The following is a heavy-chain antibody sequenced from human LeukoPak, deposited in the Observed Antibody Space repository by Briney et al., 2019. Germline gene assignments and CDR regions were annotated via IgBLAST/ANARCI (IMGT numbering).Heavy chain of an antibody. J-gene: IGHJ4*02. CDR1: GITFSTHA. CDR3: ANHDFFDGSGFYTY. D-gene: IGHD3-22*01. V-gene: IGHV3-30*04. CDR2: ISKDGSNK. Sequence: GGSLRLSCAASGITFSTHAMHWVRQAPGKGLEWVAVISKDGSNKYYADSVKGRFTISRDNSKNTLYLQMNSLRAEDTAVYYCANHDFFDGSGFYTYSGQGTLVTVSS.